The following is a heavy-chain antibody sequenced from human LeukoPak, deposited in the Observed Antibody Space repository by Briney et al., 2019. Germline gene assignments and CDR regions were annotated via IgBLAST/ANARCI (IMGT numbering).Heavy chain of an antibody. Sequence: ASVKISCKVSGYTFTDYYMHWVQQAPGKGLEWMGLVDPEDGETIYAEKFQGRVTITADTSTDTAYMELSSLRSEDTAVYYCARAIPSGSYFGPVGYWGQGTLVTVSS. V-gene: IGHV1-69-2*01. J-gene: IGHJ4*02. CDR1: GYTFTDYY. CDR3: ARAIPSGSYFGPVGY. CDR2: VDPEDGET. D-gene: IGHD1-26*01.